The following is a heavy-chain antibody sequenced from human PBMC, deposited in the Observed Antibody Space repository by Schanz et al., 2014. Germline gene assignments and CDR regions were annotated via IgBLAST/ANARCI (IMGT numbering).Heavy chain of an antibody. J-gene: IGHJ4*02. CDR3: ARGLIAAAGGAFDY. CDR1: GFTFSGYS. D-gene: IGHD6-13*01. Sequence: EVHLVESGGGLVQPGGSLRLSCAASGFTFSGYSMNWVRQAPGKGLEWISYITYNGGTIYYADSVKGRFTISRDNAKNTLYLQMNSLRAGDAAVYYCARGLIAAAGGAFDYWGQGTLVAVSA. V-gene: IGHV3-48*01. CDR2: ITYNGGTI.